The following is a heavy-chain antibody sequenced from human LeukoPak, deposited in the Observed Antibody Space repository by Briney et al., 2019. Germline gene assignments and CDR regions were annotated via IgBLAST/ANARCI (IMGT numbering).Heavy chain of an antibody. J-gene: IGHJ4*02. CDR2: IYWDDDK. V-gene: IGHV2-5*02. Sequence: SGPTLVNPTQTLTLTCTFSGFSLRTSGVGVGWIRQPPGKALEWLALIYWDDDKRYSPSLKSRLTITKDTSKNQVVLTMTNMDPVDTATYYCAHSFASVDTAMVRFFDYWGQGTLVTVSS. CDR3: AHSFASVDTAMVRFFDY. D-gene: IGHD5-18*01. CDR1: GFSLRTSGVG.